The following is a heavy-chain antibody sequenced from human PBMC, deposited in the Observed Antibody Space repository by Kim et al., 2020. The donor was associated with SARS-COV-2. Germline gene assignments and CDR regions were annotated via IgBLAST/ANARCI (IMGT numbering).Heavy chain of an antibody. CDR2: ISSNGGST. J-gene: IGHJ2*01. CDR3: VKGARRWSRGRYFDL. V-gene: IGHV3-64D*09. D-gene: IGHD2-15*01. Sequence: GGSLRLSCSASGFTFSSYAMHWVRQAPGKGLEYVSAISSNGGSTYYADSVKGRFTISRDNSKNTLYLQMSSLRAEDTAVYYCVKGARRWSRGRYFDLWGRGTLVTVSS. CDR1: GFTFSSYA.